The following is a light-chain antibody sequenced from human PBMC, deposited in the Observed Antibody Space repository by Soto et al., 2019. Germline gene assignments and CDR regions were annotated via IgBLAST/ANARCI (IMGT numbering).Light chain of an antibody. CDR3: QERTNWPSLT. CDR2: DAS. J-gene: IGKJ4*01. CDR1: QSIGFH. Sequence: EIVLTQSPPTLSLSPGERATLFCRASQSIGFHLAWYQQKPGQAPKLLVYDASNRATGTPARFSGSGSGTDFSLAISSLEYADVAVYYCQERTNWPSLTFGGGTKVEIK. V-gene: IGKV3-11*01.